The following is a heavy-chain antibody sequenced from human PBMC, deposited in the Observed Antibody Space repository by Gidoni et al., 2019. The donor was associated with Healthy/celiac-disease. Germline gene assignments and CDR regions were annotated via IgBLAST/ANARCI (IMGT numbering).Heavy chain of an antibody. V-gene: IGHV1-18*01. CDR3: ARESTYYDFWSGIDPKVGYYYYYMDV. Sequence: VQLLQSGAEVTKPGSSVKVSCKASGYTFTSYGISWVRQAPGQGLEWMGWISAYNGNTNYAQKRQGRVTMTTDTSTSTAYMELRSLRSEDTAVYYCARESTYYDFWSGIDPKVGYYYYYMDVWGKGTTVTVSS. D-gene: IGHD3-3*01. J-gene: IGHJ6*03. CDR2: ISAYNGNT. CDR1: GYTFTSYG.